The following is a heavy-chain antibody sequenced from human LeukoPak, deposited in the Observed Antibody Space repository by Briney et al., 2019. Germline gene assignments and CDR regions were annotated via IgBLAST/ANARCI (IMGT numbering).Heavy chain of an antibody. J-gene: IGHJ2*01. CDR3: ARGVRPSSTFGDWYFDL. V-gene: IGHV1-2*02. CDR2: INPNSGGT. CDR1: GYTFTDYY. D-gene: IGHD6-13*01. Sequence: ASVKVSCKASGYTFTDYYMHWVRQAPGQGLEWMGWINPNSGGTNYAQKFQGRVTMTRDTSISTAYMELSRLRSDDTAVYCCARGVRPSSTFGDWYFDLWGRGTLVTVSS.